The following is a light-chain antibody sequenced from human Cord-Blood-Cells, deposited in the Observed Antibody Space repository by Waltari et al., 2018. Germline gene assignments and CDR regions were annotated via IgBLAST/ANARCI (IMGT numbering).Light chain of an antibody. CDR1: SSDVGGYNY. V-gene: IGLV2-14*01. Sequence: QSALTQPASVSVSPGQSFTISCIGTSSDVGGYNYVSWDQQHPAKAPKLMIYDVRKRPSGVSNRFSGSKSGNTASLTISGLQAEDEADYYCSSYTSSSTPWVFGGGTKLTVL. CDR2: DVR. J-gene: IGLJ3*02. CDR3: SSYTSSSTPWV.